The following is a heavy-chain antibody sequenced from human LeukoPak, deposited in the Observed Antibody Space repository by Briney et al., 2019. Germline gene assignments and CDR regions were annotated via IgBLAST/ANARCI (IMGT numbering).Heavy chain of an antibody. CDR2: IWYDGSNQ. J-gene: IGHJ3*02. V-gene: IGHV3-33*01. D-gene: IGHD3-22*01. CDR3: ASGDTTGYSGDAFNI. CDR1: GFPFSRYG. Sequence: GGSLRLSCVASGFPFSRYGMHWVRQAPGKGLEWVAIIWYDGSNQYYADSVKGRFTISRDTSKNTLYMQMDSLRDEDTAVYYCASGDTTGYSGDAFNIWGQGTMVTVSS.